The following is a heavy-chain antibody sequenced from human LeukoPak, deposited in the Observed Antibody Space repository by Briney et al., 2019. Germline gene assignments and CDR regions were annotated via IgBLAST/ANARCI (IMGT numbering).Heavy chain of an antibody. V-gene: IGHV1-2*02. CDR2: INPNSGGT. CDR3: ARTMVRGAYRPITYYDY. D-gene: IGHD3-10*01. J-gene: IGHJ4*02. CDR1: GYTFTGNY. Sequence: ASVKVSCKASGYTFTGNYMHWVRQAPGQGLEWMGWINPNSGGTNYAQKFQGRVTMTRDTSISTAYMELSRLRSDDTAVYYCARTMVRGAYRPITYYDYWGQGTLVTVSS.